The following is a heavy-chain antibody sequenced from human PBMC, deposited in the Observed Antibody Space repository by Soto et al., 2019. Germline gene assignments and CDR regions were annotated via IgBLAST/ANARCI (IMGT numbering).Heavy chain of an antibody. CDR1: GGSISSYY. J-gene: IGHJ4*02. D-gene: IGHD1-26*01. V-gene: IGHV4-59*08. CDR2: IYYSGST. CDR3: ARRVGATTWYYFDY. Sequence: ASETLSLTCTVSGGSISSYYWSWIRQPPGKGLEWIGYIYYSGSTNYNPSLKSRVTISVDTSKNQFSLKLSSVTAADTAVYYCARRVGATTWYYFDYWGQGTLVTVSS.